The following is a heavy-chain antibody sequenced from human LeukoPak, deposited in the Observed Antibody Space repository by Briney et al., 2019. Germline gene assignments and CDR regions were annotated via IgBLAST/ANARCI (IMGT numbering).Heavy chain of an antibody. CDR3: ARDRRITMVRGAPGWFDP. V-gene: IGHV4-4*07. Sequence: SETLSLTCTVSGGSISSYYWSWIRQPAGKGLEWIGRIYTSGSTNYNPSLKSRVTMSVDTSKNQFSLKLSSVTAADTAVYYCARDRRITMVRGAPGWFDPWGQGTLVTVSS. CDR1: GGSISSYY. J-gene: IGHJ5*02. CDR2: IYTSGST. D-gene: IGHD3-10*01.